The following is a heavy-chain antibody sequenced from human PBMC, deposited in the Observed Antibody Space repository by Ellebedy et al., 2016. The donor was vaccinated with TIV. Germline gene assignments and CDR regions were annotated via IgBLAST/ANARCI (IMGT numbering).Heavy chain of an antibody. D-gene: IGHD2-15*01. Sequence: SGPTLVKPTQTLTLTCTFSGFSLSSSGMCVTWIRQPPGKALEWLAIIDWEDDKYYSTSLKTRLTISKDTSKNQVVLTVTNMDPVDTATYYCARVLGGRYCSGGYCYCLGEFDYWGQGALVTVSS. CDR2: IDWEDDK. V-gene: IGHV2-70*13. CDR3: ARVLGGRYCSGGYCYCLGEFDY. J-gene: IGHJ4*02. CDR1: GFSLSSSGMC.